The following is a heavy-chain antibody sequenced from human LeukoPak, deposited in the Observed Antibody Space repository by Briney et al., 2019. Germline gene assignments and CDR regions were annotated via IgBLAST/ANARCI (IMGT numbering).Heavy chain of an antibody. J-gene: IGHJ4*02. CDR1: GFTFSSYW. CDR3: AKAGCSGGNCYGYYFDL. D-gene: IGHD2-15*01. Sequence: GGSLRLSCAASGFTFSSYWMHWVRQAPGKGLVWVSRINSDGSSTSYADSVKGRFTISRDNAKNTLYLQMNSLRTEDTGLYYCAKAGCSGGNCYGYYFDLWGQGTLLTVSS. CDR2: INSDGSST. V-gene: IGHV3-74*01.